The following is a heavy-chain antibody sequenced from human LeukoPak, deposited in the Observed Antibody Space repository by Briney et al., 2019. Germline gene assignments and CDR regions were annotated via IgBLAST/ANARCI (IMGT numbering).Heavy chain of an antibody. J-gene: IGHJ6*02. Sequence: KTSETLPLTCTVSGGSISSGDYYWSWIRQPPGKGLEWIGYIYYSGTTYYNPSLKSRLTISVDTSKNQFSLKLSSVTAADTALYYCGRHRFYYGMDVWGQGTTVTVSS. CDR2: IYYSGTT. CDR1: GGSISSGDYY. V-gene: IGHV4-30-4*01. CDR3: GRHRFYYGMDV.